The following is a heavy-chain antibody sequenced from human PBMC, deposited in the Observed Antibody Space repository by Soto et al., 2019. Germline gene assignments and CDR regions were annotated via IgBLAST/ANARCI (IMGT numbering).Heavy chain of an antibody. Sequence: SETLSLTCTVSGGSISNYYWSWIRQPPGKGLGWIGYIYYSGSTNYNPSLKSRVTLSVDTSKNQFSLKLSSVTAADTAIYYCARMTYYNVLDYWGQGTLVTVSS. V-gene: IGHV4-59*08. CDR3: ARMTYYNVLDY. D-gene: IGHD3-10*01. CDR2: IYYSGST. J-gene: IGHJ4*02. CDR1: GGSISNYY.